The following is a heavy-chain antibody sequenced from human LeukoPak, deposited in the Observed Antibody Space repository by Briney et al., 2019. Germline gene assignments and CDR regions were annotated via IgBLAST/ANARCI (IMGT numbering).Heavy chain of an antibody. CDR1: GGSISSSSYY. CDR3: ARRSRGYSGYDPRGAFDY. V-gene: IGHV4-39*01. D-gene: IGHD5-12*01. Sequence: TSETLPLTCTVSGGSISSSSYYWGWIRQPPGKGLEWIGSIYYSGSTYYNPSLKSRVTISVDTSKNQFSLKLSSVTAADTAVYYCARRSRGYSGYDPRGAFDYWGQGTLVTVSS. J-gene: IGHJ4*02. CDR2: IYYSGST.